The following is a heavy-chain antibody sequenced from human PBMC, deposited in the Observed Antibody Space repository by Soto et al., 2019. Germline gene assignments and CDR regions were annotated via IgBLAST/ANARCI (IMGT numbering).Heavy chain of an antibody. D-gene: IGHD3-22*01. CDR3: ARDYYDSSGYAWEY. Sequence: SETLSLTCTVSGGSISSYFWSWIRQPPGKGLEWIGYIYYSGSTNYNPSLKSRVTISVDTSKNQFSLKLSSVTAADTAVYYCARDYYDSSGYAWEYWGQGTLVTVSS. CDR1: GGSISSYF. V-gene: IGHV4-59*01. J-gene: IGHJ4*02. CDR2: IYYSGST.